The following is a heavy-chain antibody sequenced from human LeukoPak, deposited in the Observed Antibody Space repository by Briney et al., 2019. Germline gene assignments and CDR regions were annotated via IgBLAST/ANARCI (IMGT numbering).Heavy chain of an antibody. D-gene: IGHD1-1*01. V-gene: IGHV3-30*03. CDR3: ARGTGTRVAPYYFDH. J-gene: IGHJ4*02. CDR1: GFTFSSYA. CDR2: ISYDGSHK. Sequence: GGSLRLSCAASGFTFSSYAMSWVRQAPGKGLEWVAVISYDGSHKYYTDSVKGRFTISRDNSKNTLYVQMNSLRTEDTAMYYCARGTGTRVAPYYFDHWGQGTLVTVSS.